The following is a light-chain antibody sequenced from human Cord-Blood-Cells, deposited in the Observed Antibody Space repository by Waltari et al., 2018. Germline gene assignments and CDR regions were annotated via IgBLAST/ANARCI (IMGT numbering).Light chain of an antibody. Sequence: QSALTQPASVSGSPGQSITIPCTGTSSHVGSYNLVSWYQQHPGKAPKPMIYEGSKRPSGVSNRFSGSKSGNTASLTISGLQAEDEADYYCSSYTSSSTYVFGTGTKVTVL. CDR3: SSYTSSSTYV. J-gene: IGLJ1*01. CDR2: EGS. V-gene: IGLV2-14*02. CDR1: SSHVGSYNL.